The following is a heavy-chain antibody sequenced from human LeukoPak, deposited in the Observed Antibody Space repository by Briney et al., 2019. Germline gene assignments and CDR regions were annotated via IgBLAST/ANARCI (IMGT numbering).Heavy chain of an antibody. J-gene: IGHJ4*02. V-gene: IGHV3-53*01. Sequence: PGGSLRLSCAASGFTVSSHYMTWVRQAPGKGLEWVSLISSGSSTYYADSVKGRFTISRDNSKNTLYLQLNSQRADDTAVYYCARRRSKAYENWGQGTLVTVSS. CDR2: ISSGSST. CDR1: GFTVSSHY. D-gene: IGHD3-22*01. CDR3: ARRRSKAYEN.